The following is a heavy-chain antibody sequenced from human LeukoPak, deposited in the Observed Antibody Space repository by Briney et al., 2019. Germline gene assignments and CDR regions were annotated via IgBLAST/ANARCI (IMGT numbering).Heavy chain of an antibody. J-gene: IGHJ6*02. CDR1: GGSISSSSYY. CDR2: IYYSGST. CDR3: ARDSSSGYDFWSGYYWGYYGMDV. Sequence: SETLSLTCTVSGGSISSSSYYWGWIRQPPGKGLEWIGSIYYSGSTYYNPSLKSRVTISVDTSKNQFSLKLSSVTAADTAVYYCARDSSSGYDFWSGYYWGYYGMDVWGQGTTVTVSS. V-gene: IGHV4-39*02. D-gene: IGHD3-3*01.